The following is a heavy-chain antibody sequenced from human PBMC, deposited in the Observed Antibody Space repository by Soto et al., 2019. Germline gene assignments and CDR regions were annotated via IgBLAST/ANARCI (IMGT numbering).Heavy chain of an antibody. D-gene: IGHD2-21*02. Sequence: KTSETLSLTCTVSGGSISSGDYYWSWIRQPPGKGLEWIGHIYHSGSTNYNPSLRSRVIISVDTSKNQFFLKLSSVTAADTAVYFCATCDAVTAGDFWGRGTLVTVSS. CDR2: IYHSGST. CDR3: ATCDAVTAGDF. V-gene: IGHV4-30-4*01. CDR1: GGSISSGDYY. J-gene: IGHJ4*02.